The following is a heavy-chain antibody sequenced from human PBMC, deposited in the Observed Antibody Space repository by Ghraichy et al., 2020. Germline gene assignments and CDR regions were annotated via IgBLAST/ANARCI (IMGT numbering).Heavy chain of an antibody. CDR1: GFTFSSYE. J-gene: IGHJ6*03. Sequence: GGSLRLSCAASGFTFSSYEMNWVRQAPGKGLEWVSYISSSGSTIYYADSVKGRFTISRDNAKNSLYLQMNSLRAEDTAVYYCARDRAVRGAHNKPKYYYYYMDVWGKGTTVTVSS. V-gene: IGHV3-48*03. CDR3: ARDRAVRGAHNKPKYYYYYMDV. D-gene: IGHD3-10*01. CDR2: ISSSGSTI.